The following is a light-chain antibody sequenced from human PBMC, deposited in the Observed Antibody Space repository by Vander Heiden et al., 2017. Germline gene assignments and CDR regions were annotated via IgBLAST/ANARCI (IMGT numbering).Light chain of an antibody. V-gene: IGKV1-33*01. J-gene: IGKJ4*01. CDR3: QQDYNPPHT. Sequence: QITHSPSPLSASVGDRVTITCQASQNISNYLNWYQQKSGKAPKLLIYAASNLETGVPSRFSGSGSGTDFTITISSLQPEDIATYYCQQDYNPPHTFGEGTKVEIK. CDR1: QNISNY. CDR2: AAS.